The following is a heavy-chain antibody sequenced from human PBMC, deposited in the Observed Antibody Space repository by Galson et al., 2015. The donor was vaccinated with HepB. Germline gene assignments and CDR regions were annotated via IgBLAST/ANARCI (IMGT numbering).Heavy chain of an antibody. D-gene: IGHD1-26*01. CDR3: TRDKSGSYCLNWFDP. V-gene: IGHV3-49*03. J-gene: IGHJ5*02. Sequence: SLRLSCAASGFTFGDYAMRWFRQAPGKGLEWVGFIRSKAYGGTKEYAASVKGRFTISRDDSKSIAYLQMNSLKTEDTAVYYCTRDKSGSYCLNWFDPWGQGTLVTVSS. CDR2: IRSKAYGGTK. CDR1: GFTFGDYA.